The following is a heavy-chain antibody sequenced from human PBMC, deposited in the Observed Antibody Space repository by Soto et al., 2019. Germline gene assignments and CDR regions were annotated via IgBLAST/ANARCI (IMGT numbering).Heavy chain of an antibody. CDR3: ARRGAVAGLHY. Sequence: EVQLVESGGGLVQPGGSLRVSCAASGFTFSSYWMHWVRQAPGKGLVWVSRINSDGSSTSYADSVKGRFTISRDNAKNTLYLQTNSLRAEDTAIYYCARRGAVAGLHYWGQGTLVTVSS. J-gene: IGHJ4*02. CDR1: GFTFSSYW. V-gene: IGHV3-74*01. D-gene: IGHD6-19*01. CDR2: INSDGSST.